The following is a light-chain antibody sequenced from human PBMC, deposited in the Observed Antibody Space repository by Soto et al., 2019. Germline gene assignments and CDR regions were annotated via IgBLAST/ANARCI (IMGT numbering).Light chain of an antibody. J-gene: IGLJ2*01. CDR2: GNN. Sequence: QSALTQPHSAYGTPGQRVTISCSGSSSNIGTSSVHWFRQLPGTAPKLLIYGNNQRPSGVPDRFSGFKSGTSASLAISGPQSEDEAKYYCAAWDGSLNNVLFGGGTKVTVL. CDR3: AAWDGSLNNVL. CDR1: SSNIGTSS. V-gene: IGLV1-44*01.